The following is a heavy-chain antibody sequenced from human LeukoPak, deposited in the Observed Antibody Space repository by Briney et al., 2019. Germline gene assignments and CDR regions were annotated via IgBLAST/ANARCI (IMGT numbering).Heavy chain of an antibody. D-gene: IGHD1-26*01. J-gene: IGHJ4*02. Sequence: GGSLRLSCAAPGFTFSSYWMSWVRQAPGKGLEWVANIKQDGSEKYYVDSVKGRFTISRDNAKNSLYLQMNSQRAEDTAVYYCARVGATGFFFDYWGQGTLVTVSS. CDR3: ARVGATGFFFDY. V-gene: IGHV3-7*01. CDR2: IKQDGSEK. CDR1: GFTFSSYW.